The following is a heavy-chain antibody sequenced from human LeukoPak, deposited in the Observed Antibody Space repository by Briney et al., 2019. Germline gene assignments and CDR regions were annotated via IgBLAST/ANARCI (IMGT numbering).Heavy chain of an antibody. CDR1: GFTFSSYA. CDR2: ISGSGGST. J-gene: IGHJ4*02. Sequence: GGSLRLSCAASGFTFSSYAMSWVRQAPGKRLEWVSAISGSGGSTYYADSVKGRFTISRDNSKNTLYLQMNSLRAEDTAVYYCAKSYGSGSYYKPYYFDYWGQGTLVTVSS. D-gene: IGHD3-10*01. CDR3: AKSYGSGSYYKPYYFDY. V-gene: IGHV3-23*01.